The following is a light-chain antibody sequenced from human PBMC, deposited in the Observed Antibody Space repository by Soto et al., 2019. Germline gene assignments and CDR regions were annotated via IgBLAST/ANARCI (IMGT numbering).Light chain of an antibody. V-gene: IGLV2-14*01. CDR2: NVR. J-gene: IGLJ2*01. Sequence: QSVLTQPASVSGSPGQSITISSTGTSSDVGGYDYVSWYQQHPGKAPKLMIYNVRNRPSGVSNRFSGSKAGNTASLTISGLQAEDEAAYYCSSYTSSSTVVFGGGTKLTVL. CDR1: SSDVGGYDY. CDR3: SSYTSSSTVV.